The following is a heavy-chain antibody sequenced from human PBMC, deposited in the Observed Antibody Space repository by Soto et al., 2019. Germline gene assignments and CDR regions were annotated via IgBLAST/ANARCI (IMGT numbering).Heavy chain of an antibody. Sequence: QVQLVESGGGVVQPGRSLRLSCAASGFTFSSYGMHWVRQAPGKGLEWVAVIWYDGSNKYYADSVKGRFTISRDNSKNXXYLQMNSLRAEDTAGYYCARTGYSSSWYSAEYFQHWGQGTLVTGSS. J-gene: IGHJ1*01. V-gene: IGHV3-33*01. CDR3: ARTGYSSSWYSAEYFQH. CDR1: GFTFSSYG. CDR2: IWYDGSNK. D-gene: IGHD6-13*01.